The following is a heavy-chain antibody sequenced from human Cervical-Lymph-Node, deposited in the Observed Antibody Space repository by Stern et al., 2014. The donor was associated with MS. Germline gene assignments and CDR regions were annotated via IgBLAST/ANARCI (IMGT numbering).Heavy chain of an antibody. CDR2: ISYRGTT. Sequence: VQLEESGPGLLRPSETLSLTCNVSGASITSHFWSWIRQPPGKGLEWIGYISYRGTTNYNASLKGRVAISINTSKTQFSLRLSSVTAADTAVYYCARATDLWGQGSLVTVSS. V-gene: IGHV4-59*11. CDR1: GASITSHF. J-gene: IGHJ5*02. CDR3: ARATDL.